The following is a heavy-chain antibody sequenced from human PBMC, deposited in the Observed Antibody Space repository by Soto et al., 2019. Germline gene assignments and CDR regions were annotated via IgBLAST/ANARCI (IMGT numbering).Heavy chain of an antibody. Sequence: TLAPTWDISGDSVSCNSDAWKWIRQCPARVLEWLGRTYYRSKWYSYYAPSVKSRITIKPDTSKNQFSLQLNSVTPDDTAVYYYAGGPSRIDPWAQGILVTDS. CDR1: GDSVSCNSDA. J-gene: IGHJ5*02. CDR3: AGGPSRIDP. V-gene: IGHV6-1*01. CDR2: TYYRSKWYS.